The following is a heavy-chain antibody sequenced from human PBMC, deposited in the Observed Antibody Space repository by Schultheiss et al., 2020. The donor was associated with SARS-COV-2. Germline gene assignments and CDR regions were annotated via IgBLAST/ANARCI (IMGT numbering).Heavy chain of an antibody. CDR3: ARVDSYGDYLDY. CDR1: GGSFSGYY. Sequence: SETLSLTCAVYGGSFSGYYWSWIREPPGKGLEWIGEINHSGSTNYNPSLKSRVTISIDTSKNQFSLKLSSVAAADTAVYYCARVDSYGDYLDYWGQGTLVTVSS. D-gene: IGHD5-18*01. V-gene: IGHV4-34*01. J-gene: IGHJ4*02. CDR2: INHSGST.